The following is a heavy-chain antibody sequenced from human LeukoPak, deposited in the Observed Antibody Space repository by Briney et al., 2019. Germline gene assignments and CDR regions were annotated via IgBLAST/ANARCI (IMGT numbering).Heavy chain of an antibody. D-gene: IGHD2/OR15-2a*01. J-gene: IGHJ6*02. V-gene: IGHV3-74*01. CDR3: ARVGTTSNVYYYYGMDV. CDR2: INSDGSTT. CDR1: GFTFSSYW. Sequence: GGSLRLSCAASGFTFSSYWMYWVRQAPGKGLVWVSRINSDGSTTSYADSVKGRFTISRDNAKNTLYLQMNSLRAEDTAVYYCARVGTTSNVYYYYGMDVWGQGTTVTVSS.